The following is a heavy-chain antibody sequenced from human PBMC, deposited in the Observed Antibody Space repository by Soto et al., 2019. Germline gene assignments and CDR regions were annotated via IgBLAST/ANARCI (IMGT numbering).Heavy chain of an antibody. V-gene: IGHV1-69*01. CDR1: GGTFSSYS. D-gene: IGHD2-15*01. Sequence: QVQLVKSGAAVKKPGSSVKVCCKASGGTFSSYSINWVRQDTGQGLEWMGEIIPSFDTANCAQKCQGRVTITADESTSTAYMAPRSLRTNDPSVYFCARDCVTYSGGVYYLGQGMLVTASS. J-gene: IGHJ4*02. CDR2: IIPSFDTA. CDR3: ARDCVTYSGGVYY.